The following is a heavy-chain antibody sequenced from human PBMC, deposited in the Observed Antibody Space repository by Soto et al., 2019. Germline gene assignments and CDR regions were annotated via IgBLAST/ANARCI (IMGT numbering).Heavy chain of an antibody. D-gene: IGHD6-13*01. J-gene: IGHJ4*02. CDR1: GGSFSGCY. CDR2: INHSGST. CDR3: ARGGRSAAAGTGRGAFDY. Sequence: TSETLSLTCAVSGGSFSGCYWSWIRQPPGKGLEWIGEINHSGSTNYNPSLKSRVTISVDTSKNQFSLKLSSVTAADTAVYYCARGGRSAAAGTGRGAFDYWGQGTLVTVSS. V-gene: IGHV4-34*01.